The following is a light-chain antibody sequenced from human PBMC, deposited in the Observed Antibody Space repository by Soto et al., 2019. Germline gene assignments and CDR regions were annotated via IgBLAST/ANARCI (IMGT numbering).Light chain of an antibody. CDR1: QSISSW. Sequence: DIQMTQSPSTLSASVGDRVTITCRASQSISSWLAWYQQKPGKAPNLLIYDASSLKSGVPSRFSGSGSGTEFTLTISSLQPDDFTTYYCQQYDGYPWTFGPGTKVEIK. CDR2: DAS. CDR3: QQYDGYPWT. V-gene: IGKV1-5*01. J-gene: IGKJ1*01.